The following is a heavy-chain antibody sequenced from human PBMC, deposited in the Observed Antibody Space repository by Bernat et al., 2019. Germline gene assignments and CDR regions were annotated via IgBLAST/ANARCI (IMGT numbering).Heavy chain of an antibody. D-gene: IGHD3-10*01. CDR1: GFTFSSYA. CDR3: ARGGSGSYYSTREYGMDV. J-gene: IGHJ6*02. V-gene: IGHV3-30-3*01. Sequence: VQLVQSGGGLAQPGGSLRLSCAASGFTFSSYAMHWVRQAPGKGLEWVAVISYDGSNKYYADSVKGRFTISRDNSKNTLFLQMNSLRAEDTAMYYCARGGSGSYYSTREYGMDVWGQGTTVTVSS. CDR2: ISYDGSNK.